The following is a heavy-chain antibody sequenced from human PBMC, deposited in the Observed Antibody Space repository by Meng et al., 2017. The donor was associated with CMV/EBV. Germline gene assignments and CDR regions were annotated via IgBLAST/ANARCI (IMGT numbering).Heavy chain of an antibody. D-gene: IGHD2-2*01. Sequence: GESLKISCAASGSTFSSYEMNWVRQAPGKGLEWVSYISSSGSTIYYADSVKGRFTISRDNAKNSLYLQMNSLRAEDTAVYYCARDPSIVVVPAAKYYYGMDVWGQGTTVTVSS. CDR1: GSTFSSYE. CDR3: ARDPSIVVVPAAKYYYGMDV. CDR2: ISSSGSTI. V-gene: IGHV3-48*03. J-gene: IGHJ6*02.